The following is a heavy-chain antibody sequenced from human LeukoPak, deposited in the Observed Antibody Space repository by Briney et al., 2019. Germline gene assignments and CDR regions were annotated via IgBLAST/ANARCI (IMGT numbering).Heavy chain of an antibody. Sequence: TSETLSLTCTVSGGSISSSSDYWGWIRQPPGKGLEWIGSICYSGTTYYNPSLKSRVTISVDTSKNQFSLKLSSVTAADTAVYYCAGTGLGYCSGGTCYHFDYWGQGTLVTVSS. CDR1: GGSISSSSDY. V-gene: IGHV4-39*01. CDR3: AGTGLGYCSGGTCYHFDY. J-gene: IGHJ4*02. CDR2: ICYSGTT. D-gene: IGHD2-15*01.